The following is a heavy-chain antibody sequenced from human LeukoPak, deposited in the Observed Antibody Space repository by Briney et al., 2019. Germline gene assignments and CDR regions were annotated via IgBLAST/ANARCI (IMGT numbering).Heavy chain of an antibody. CDR3: ARGGNIVVVVAATEPIDY. J-gene: IGHJ4*02. V-gene: IGHV4-34*01. Sequence: PSETLSLTCAVYGGSFSGYYWSWIRQPPGKGLEWIGEINHSGSTNYNPSLKSRVTISVDTSKNQFSLKLSSVTAADTAVYYCARGGNIVVVVAATEPIDYWGQGTLATVSS. D-gene: IGHD2-15*01. CDR2: INHSGST. CDR1: GGSFSGYY.